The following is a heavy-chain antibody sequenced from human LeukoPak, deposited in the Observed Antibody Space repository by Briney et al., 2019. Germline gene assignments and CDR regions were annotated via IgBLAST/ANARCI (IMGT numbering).Heavy chain of an antibody. CDR2: ISSSGSTT. J-gene: IGHJ4*02. D-gene: IGHD6-6*01. V-gene: IGHV3-48*03. Sequence: QPGGSLTLSCAASGFTFSSYEVNWVRQAPGKGLEWVSYISSSGSTTYYADSVKGRFTISRDNAKNSLYLQMNSLRAEDTAVYYCARGLSGSSSPLYPLDSWGEGALVTVSS. CDR3: ARGLSGSSSPLYPLDS. CDR1: GFTFSSYE.